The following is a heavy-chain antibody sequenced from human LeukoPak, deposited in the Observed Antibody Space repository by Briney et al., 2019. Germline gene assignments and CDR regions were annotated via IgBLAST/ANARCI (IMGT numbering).Heavy chain of an antibody. CDR2: IYYSGST. V-gene: IGHV4-59*01. CDR3: ARERIAVAGHYYYYYGMDV. Sequence: NPSETLSLTCTVSGGSISSYYWSWIRQPPGKGLEWIGYIYYSGSTNYNPSLKSRVTISVDTSKNQFSLKLSSVTAADTAVYYCARERIAVAGHYYYYYGMDVWGQGTTVTVSS. D-gene: IGHD6-19*01. CDR1: GGSISSYY. J-gene: IGHJ6*02.